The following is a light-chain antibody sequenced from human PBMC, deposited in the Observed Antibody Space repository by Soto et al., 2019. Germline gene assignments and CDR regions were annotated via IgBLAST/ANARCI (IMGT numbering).Light chain of an antibody. CDR1: QSVSGNY. CDR3: QQLGSSPFT. CDR2: AAS. J-gene: IGKJ3*01. V-gene: IGKV3-20*01. Sequence: EIVLTQSPGTLSLSPGERATLSCRVSQSVSGNYLAWYQQKPGQAPRLLIYAASNRATGIPDRFSGSGSGTDFTLTISRLEPEDFAVYYCQQLGSSPFTFGPGTRVDIK.